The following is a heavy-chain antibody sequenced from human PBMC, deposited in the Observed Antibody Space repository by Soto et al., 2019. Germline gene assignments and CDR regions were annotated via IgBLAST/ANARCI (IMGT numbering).Heavy chain of an antibody. D-gene: IGHD3-22*01. CDR2: ISAYNGNT. CDR3: ARAPRWLLLRGAFDI. CDR1: GYTFTSYG. Sequence: QVQLVQSGAEVKKPGASVKVSCKASGYTFTSYGISWVRQAPGQGLEWMGWISAYNGNTNYAQKFQGRVTITADESTSTAYMELSSLRSEDTAVYYCARAPRWLLLRGAFDIWGQGTMVTVSS. V-gene: IGHV1-18*04. J-gene: IGHJ3*02.